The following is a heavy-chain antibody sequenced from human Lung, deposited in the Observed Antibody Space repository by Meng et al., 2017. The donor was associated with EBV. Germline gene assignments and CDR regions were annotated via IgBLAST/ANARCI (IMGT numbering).Heavy chain of an antibody. J-gene: IGHJ4*02. CDR2: IYYSGST. Sequence: QVHLQESGPVLVKPSQTLSLTCTVSGGSVDSGAYYWSWIRQRPGKGLEWIGYIYYSGSTFYTPSLKSRATLSVDTSKNQFSLKLNSVTAADTAVYYCARLRLVWMFDYWGQGALVTVSS. V-gene: IGHV4-31*03. CDR1: GGSVDSGAYY. CDR3: ARLRLVWMFDY. D-gene: IGHD6-19*01.